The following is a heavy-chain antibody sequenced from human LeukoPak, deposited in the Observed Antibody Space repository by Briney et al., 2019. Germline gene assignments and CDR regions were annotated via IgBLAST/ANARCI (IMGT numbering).Heavy chain of an antibody. V-gene: IGHV3-23*01. CDR3: AKLPSGSSPLGYFQH. CDR2: ISGSGGST. Sequence: GGSLRLSCAASGFTLSSYWMSWVRQAPGKGLEWVSAISGSGGSTYYADSVKGRFTISRDNSKNTLYLQMNSLRAEDTAVYYCAKLPSGSSPLGYFQHWGQGTLVTVSS. D-gene: IGHD6-13*01. CDR1: GFTLSSYW. J-gene: IGHJ1*01.